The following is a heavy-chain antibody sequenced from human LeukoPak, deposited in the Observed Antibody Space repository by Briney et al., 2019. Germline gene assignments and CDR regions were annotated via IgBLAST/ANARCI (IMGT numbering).Heavy chain of an antibody. CDR1: GGSISSGSYY. D-gene: IGHD2-15*01. V-gene: IGHV4-61*02. Sequence: PSETLSLTCTVSGGSISSGSYYWSWIRQPAGKGLEWIGRIYTSGSTNYNPSLKSRVTISVDTSKNQFSLKLSSVTAADTAVYYCARVRRDIVVVVAASVDPWGQGTLVTVSS. CDR2: IYTSGST. CDR3: ARVRRDIVVVVAASVDP. J-gene: IGHJ5*02.